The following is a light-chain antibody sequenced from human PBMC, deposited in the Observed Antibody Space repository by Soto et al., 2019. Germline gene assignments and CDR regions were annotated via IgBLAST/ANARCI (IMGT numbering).Light chain of an antibody. Sequence: EIVLTQSPGTLSLSPGERATLSCRASQSINSRYLAWYQQKPGQAPRLLIYGASSKATSIPDRFSGSGSRTDFNLNISRLEPKDLAVYNCQQFGSSPGFTFGPGTKVHIK. J-gene: IGKJ3*01. CDR1: QSINSRY. V-gene: IGKV3-20*01. CDR3: QQFGSSPGFT. CDR2: GAS.